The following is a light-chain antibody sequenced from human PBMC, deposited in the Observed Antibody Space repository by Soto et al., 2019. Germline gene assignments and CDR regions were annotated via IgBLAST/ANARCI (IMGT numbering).Light chain of an antibody. CDR3: SSYASTTSDV. J-gene: IGLJ1*01. Sequence: QSVLTQPASVSGSPGQSITISCTGTSSDVGAYNSVSWYQQHPGKAPKLIIYEVTNRPSGVSNRFSGSKSGNTASLTISGLQAEDEADYYCSSYASTTSDVFGTGTKLTVL. V-gene: IGLV2-14*01. CDR1: SSDVGAYNS. CDR2: EVT.